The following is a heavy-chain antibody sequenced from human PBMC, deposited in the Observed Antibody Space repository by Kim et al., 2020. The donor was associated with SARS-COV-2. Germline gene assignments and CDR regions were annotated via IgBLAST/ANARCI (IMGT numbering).Heavy chain of an antibody. J-gene: IGHJ1*01. CDR3: AVNGQWLPRYFLN. CDR1: RGFISSSSYF. V-gene: IGHV4-39*07. Sequence: SETLSLTCAVSRGFISSSSYFWGRIRQPPGKGLEWIGSINYSGSTHYNPSLKSRVTISVDTPKNQFSLKLTSVTAADTAVYYCAVNGQWLPRYFLNWGQGTLIPVS. CDR2: INYSGST. D-gene: IGHD6-19*01.